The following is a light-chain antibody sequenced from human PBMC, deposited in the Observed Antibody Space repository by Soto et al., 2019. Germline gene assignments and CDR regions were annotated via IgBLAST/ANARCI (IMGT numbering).Light chain of an antibody. Sequence: EIVMTQSPATLSVSPGERATLSCRASQSVSSNLAWYQQKLGQAPRLLIYGASTRATGIPARFSGSGSGTEFTLTISSLHSEDFAVYYCQHYNNWLTFGGGTKVEIK. CDR3: QHYNNWLT. J-gene: IGKJ4*01. CDR2: GAS. CDR1: QSVSSN. V-gene: IGKV3-15*01.